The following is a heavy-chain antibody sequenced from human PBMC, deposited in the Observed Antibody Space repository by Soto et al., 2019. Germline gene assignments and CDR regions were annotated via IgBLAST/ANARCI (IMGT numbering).Heavy chain of an antibody. CDR2: MNPNSGNT. V-gene: IGHV1-8*01. CDR1: GYTLTSYD. Sequence: ASVKVSCKASGYTLTSYDINWVRQATGQGLEWMGWMNPNSGNTGYAQKFQGRVTMTRNTSISTAYMELSSLRSEDTAVYYCARGVYDFWSGYLPSDYWGQGTLVTVSS. D-gene: IGHD3-3*01. J-gene: IGHJ4*02. CDR3: ARGVYDFWSGYLPSDY.